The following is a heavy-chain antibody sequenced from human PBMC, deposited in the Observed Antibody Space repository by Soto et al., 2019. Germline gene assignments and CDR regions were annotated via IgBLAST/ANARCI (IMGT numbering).Heavy chain of an antibody. Sequence: QGQVVESGGGVVQPGRSLRLSCAASGFTFSSYGMHWVRQAPGKGLEWVAVIWYDGSNKYYVDSVKGRFTISRDNSKNTLYLQMNSLGAEDTAVYYGARDAGEGRLRGSLSYWGQGT. CDR1: GFTFSSYG. CDR3: ARDAGEGRLRGSLSY. CDR2: IWYDGSNK. V-gene: IGHV3-33*01. J-gene: IGHJ4*03. D-gene: IGHD3-10*01.